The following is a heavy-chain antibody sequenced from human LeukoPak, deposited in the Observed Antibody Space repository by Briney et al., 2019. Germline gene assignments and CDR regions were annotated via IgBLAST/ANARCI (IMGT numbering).Heavy chain of an antibody. CDR2: IIPIFGTA. CDR1: GGTFSSYA. D-gene: IGHD3-10*01. CDR3: ARAAAPFYGSGTEDV. Sequence: SVKVSCKASGGTFSSYAISWVRQAPGQGLEWMGGIIPIFGTANYAQKLQGRVTITTDESTSTAYMELSSLRSEDTAVYYCARAAAPFYGSGTEDVWGKGTTVTVSS. V-gene: IGHV1-69*05. J-gene: IGHJ6*04.